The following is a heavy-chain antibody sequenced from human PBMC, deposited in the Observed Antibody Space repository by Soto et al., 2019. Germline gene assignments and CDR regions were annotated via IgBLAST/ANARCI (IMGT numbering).Heavy chain of an antibody. CDR1: GFTFINAW. D-gene: IGHD3-10*01. V-gene: IGHV3-15*01. CDR2: IKSKTDGGTT. J-gene: IGHJ5*02. CDR3: TTSSHGSGYDP. Sequence: EVQLVESGGDLVKPGGSLRLSCAASGFTFINAWMTWVRQAPGKGLEWVGRIKSKTDGGTTDYAAPVKGRFTISRDDSKDTLYLQMNSLKTEDTAVYYCTTSSHGSGYDPWGQGTRVTVSS.